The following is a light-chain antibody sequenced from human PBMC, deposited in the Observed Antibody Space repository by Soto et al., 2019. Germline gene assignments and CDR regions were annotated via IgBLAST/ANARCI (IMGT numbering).Light chain of an antibody. J-gene: IGKJ5*01. CDR1: QSVSRN. V-gene: IGKV3-11*01. Sequence: EIVMTQSPATLSVSPGERSTLSCRASQSVSRNLAWYQQKPGQAPRLXXYDASNRAPGIPARFSGSGSGTDFTLTISSLEPEDFAVYYCQQRQYWPPITFGQGTRLEIK. CDR3: QQRQYWPPIT. CDR2: DAS.